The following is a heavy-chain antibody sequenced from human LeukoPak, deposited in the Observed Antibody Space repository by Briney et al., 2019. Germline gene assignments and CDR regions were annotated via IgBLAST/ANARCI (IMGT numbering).Heavy chain of an antibody. D-gene: IGHD6-19*01. CDR2: ISGSGGST. V-gene: IGHV3-23*01. Sequence: GGSLRLSCAASGFTFSSYGMSWARQAPGMGLEWVSAISGSGGSTYYAASVRGRFTISRDNSKNTVYLEMNSLRAEDTAVYFCAKEALPGIAVAGRVYWGQGTLVTVSS. CDR1: GFTFSSYG. J-gene: IGHJ4*02. CDR3: AKEALPGIAVAGRVY.